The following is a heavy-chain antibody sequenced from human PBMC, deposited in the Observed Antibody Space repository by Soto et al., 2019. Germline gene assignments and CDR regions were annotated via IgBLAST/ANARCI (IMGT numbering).Heavy chain of an antibody. CDR3: ATSYSGYAESDY. CDR1: GYTLTELS. CDR2: FDPEDGET. J-gene: IGHJ4*02. V-gene: IGHV1-24*01. D-gene: IGHD5-12*01. Sequence: PSVKVSCKVSGYTLTELSMHWVRQAPGKGLEWMGGFDPEDGETIYAQKFQGRVTMTEDTSTDTAYMELSSLRSEDTAVYYCATSYSGYAESDYWGQGTLVTVSS.